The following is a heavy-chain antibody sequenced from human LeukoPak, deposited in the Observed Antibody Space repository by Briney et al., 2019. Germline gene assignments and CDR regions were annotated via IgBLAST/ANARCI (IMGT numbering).Heavy chain of an antibody. CDR1: GYTLTELS. CDR3: ATWGTAMVDY. D-gene: IGHD5-18*01. J-gene: IGHJ4*02. V-gene: IGHV1-24*01. Sequence: PVASVKVSCKVSGYTLTELSMHWVRQAPGKGLEWMGGFDPEDGETIYAQKFQGRVTMTEDTSTDTAYMELGSLRSEDTAVYYCATWGTAMVDYWGQGTLVTVSS. CDR2: FDPEDGET.